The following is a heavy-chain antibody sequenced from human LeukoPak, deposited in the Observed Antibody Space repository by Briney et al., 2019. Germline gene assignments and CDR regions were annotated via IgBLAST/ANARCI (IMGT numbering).Heavy chain of an antibody. CDR3: TKDSSSSVNWFDP. Sequence: GRSLRLSCTASGFTFGDYAMSWVRQAPGKGLEWVGFIRSKAYGGTTEYAASVKDRFTISRDDSKSIAYLQMNSLKTEDTAVYYCTKDSSSSVNWFDPWGQGTLVTVSS. J-gene: IGHJ5*02. D-gene: IGHD6-13*01. V-gene: IGHV3-49*04. CDR1: GFTFGDYA. CDR2: IRSKAYGGTT.